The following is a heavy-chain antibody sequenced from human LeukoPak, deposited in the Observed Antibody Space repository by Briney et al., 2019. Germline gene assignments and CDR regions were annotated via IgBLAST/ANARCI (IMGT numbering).Heavy chain of an antibody. D-gene: IGHD6-19*01. CDR2: ISGSGGST. CDR3: AKDYADSSGWYRAFDI. J-gene: IGHJ3*02. V-gene: IGHV3-23*01. Sequence: GGALRLSCAASGFTFSSYAMCWGREAPGEGLECGSAISGSGGSTYYADSVKGRFTISRDNSKNTLYLQMNSLRAEDTAVYYCAKDYADSSGWYRAFDIWGKGTMVTVSS. CDR1: GFTFSSYA.